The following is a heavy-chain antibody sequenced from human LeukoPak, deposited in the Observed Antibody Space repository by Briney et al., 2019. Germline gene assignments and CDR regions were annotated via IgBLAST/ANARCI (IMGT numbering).Heavy chain of an antibody. CDR3: ARGPRITIFGVVMANDAFDI. CDR1: GYTFTGYY. V-gene: IGHV1-2*02. J-gene: IGHJ3*02. CDR2: INPNSGGT. D-gene: IGHD3-3*01. Sequence: ASVRVSCKASGYTFTGYYMQWVRQPPAQGLEWMGWINPNSGGTNYAQKFQGRVNMARDTSRSTAYMELSRLRFDDPVVYYCARGPRITIFGVVMANDAFDIWGQGTMVTVSS.